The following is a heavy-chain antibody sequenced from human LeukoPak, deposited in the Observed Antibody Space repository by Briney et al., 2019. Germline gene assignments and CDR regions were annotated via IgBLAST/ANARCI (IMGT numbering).Heavy chain of an antibody. D-gene: IGHD3-10*01. CDR1: GGSFSDYY. Sequence: SETLSLTCAVFGGSFSDYYWSWIRQPPGKGLEWIGEINHSGSTNYNPSLKSRVTISVDTSKNQFSLKLSSVTAADTAVYYCARRYYGSGSPLDYWYFDLWGRGTLVTVSS. J-gene: IGHJ2*01. V-gene: IGHV4-34*01. CDR3: ARRYYGSGSPLDYWYFDL. CDR2: INHSGST.